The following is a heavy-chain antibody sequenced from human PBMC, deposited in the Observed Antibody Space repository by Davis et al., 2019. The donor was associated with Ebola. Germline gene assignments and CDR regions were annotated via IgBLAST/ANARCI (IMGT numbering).Heavy chain of an antibody. Sequence: GGSLRLSCAASGFTFSSYDMSWVRQAPGKGLEWVSGISGSDSSTNYADSVKGRFTISRDNSKNTLYLQMNSLRAEDTAVYYCAKVGWFGYWGQGTLVTVSS. D-gene: IGHD1-26*01. CDR3: AKVGWFGY. V-gene: IGHV3-23*01. J-gene: IGHJ4*02. CDR2: ISGSDSST. CDR1: GFTFSSYD.